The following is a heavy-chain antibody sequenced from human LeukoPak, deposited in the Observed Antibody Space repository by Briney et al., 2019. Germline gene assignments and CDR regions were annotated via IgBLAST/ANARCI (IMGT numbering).Heavy chain of an antibody. Sequence: PGRSLRLSCAASGFXFRSYGMHWVRQAPGKGLEWVAVISYDGSNKYYADSVKGRFTISRDNSKSMLYLQMNSLRAEDTAVYYCAVSSGYYYSRFDYWGQGTLVTVSS. CDR2: ISYDGSNK. D-gene: IGHD3-22*01. CDR3: AVSSGYYYSRFDY. CDR1: GFXFRSYG. V-gene: IGHV3-30*03. J-gene: IGHJ4*02.